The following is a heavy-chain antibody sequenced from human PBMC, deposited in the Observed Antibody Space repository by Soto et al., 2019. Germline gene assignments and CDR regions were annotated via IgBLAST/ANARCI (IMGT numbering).Heavy chain of an antibody. CDR3: ARENGDYDYYYYGMDV. V-gene: IGHV4-38-2*02. CDR1: GYSISSGYY. J-gene: IGHJ6*02. D-gene: IGHD4-17*01. Sequence: PSETLSLTCAVSGYSISSGYYWGWIRQPPGKGLEWIGSSHHSGSTHYNPSLKSRVIISVDTSKNQFSLKLSSVTAADTAVYYCARENGDYDYYYYGMDVWGQGTTVTVSS. CDR2: SHHSGST.